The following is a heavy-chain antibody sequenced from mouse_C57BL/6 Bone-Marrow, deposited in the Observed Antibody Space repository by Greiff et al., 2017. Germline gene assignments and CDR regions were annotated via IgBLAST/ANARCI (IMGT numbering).Heavy chain of an antibody. CDR3: TRGGDDGYCPWFAY. Sequence: VQLQESGAELVRPGASVTLSCKASGYTFTDYEMHWVKQTPVHGLEWIGAIDPETGGTAYNQKFKGKAILTADKSSSTAYLELRSLTSEDSAVYYCTRGGDDGYCPWFAYWGQGTLVTVSA. CDR1: GYTFTDYE. V-gene: IGHV1-15*01. CDR2: IDPETGGT. J-gene: IGHJ3*01. D-gene: IGHD2-3*01.